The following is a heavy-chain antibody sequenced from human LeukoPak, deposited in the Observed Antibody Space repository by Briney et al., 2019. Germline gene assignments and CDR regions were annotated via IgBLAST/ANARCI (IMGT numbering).Heavy chain of an antibody. D-gene: IGHD3-10*01. J-gene: IGHJ3*02. CDR3: ARAGDYGSGSCAFDM. CDR1: GFTLTDWW. V-gene: IGHV3-74*01. CDR2: IRSDGST. Sequence: PGGSLRLSCAVSGFTLTDWWMHWVRQAPGKGLVWVSRIRSDGSTTYADSVKGRFTISRDNAKNTLYLQMNSLRAEDTAVYYCARAGDYGSGSCAFDMWGQGTMVTVSS.